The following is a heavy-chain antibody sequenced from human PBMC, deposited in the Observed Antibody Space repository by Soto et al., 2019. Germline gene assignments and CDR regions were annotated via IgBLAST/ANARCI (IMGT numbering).Heavy chain of an antibody. Sequence: EVQLLESGGDLVQPGGSLRLSCAASGFTFGIYAMTWVRQAPGKGLEWVSTISATGGSTFYADSVKGRFTISRDNSKNTLYLQMNSLRAEDTAIYYCAKDLSTYYYFDFWGQGTLVTVPS. CDR1: GFTFGIYA. CDR2: ISATGGST. V-gene: IGHV3-23*01. D-gene: IGHD1-26*01. J-gene: IGHJ4*02. CDR3: AKDLSTYYYFDF.